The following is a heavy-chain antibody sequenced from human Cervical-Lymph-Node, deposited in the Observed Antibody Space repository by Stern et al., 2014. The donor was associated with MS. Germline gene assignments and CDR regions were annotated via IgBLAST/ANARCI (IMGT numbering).Heavy chain of an antibody. J-gene: IGHJ4*02. CDR1: GGTFSSNA. V-gene: IGHV1-69*01. CDR2: IIPMFGTA. D-gene: IGHD5-24*01. CDR3: ARGKRWLQLGFDY. Sequence: QVQLQQSGAEVKKPGSSVKVSCKASGGTFSSNAITWVRQAPGQGLEWMGGIIPMFGTANYAQKFQGRVTITADESTSTAYMELSSLRSEDTAVYYCARGKRWLQLGFDYWGQGTLVTVSS.